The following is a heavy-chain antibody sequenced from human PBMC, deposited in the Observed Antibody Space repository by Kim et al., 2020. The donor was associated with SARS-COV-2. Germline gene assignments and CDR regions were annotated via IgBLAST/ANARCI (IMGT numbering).Heavy chain of an antibody. CDR1: GFPFTTYW. J-gene: IGHJ3*02. Sequence: GGSLRLSCAASGFPFTTYWMHWVRQAPGKGLXWVARXKGDGISTIYADSVKGRFXISRDXXRNMLYLHMNSLRAEDTALYFCATGLMPAYEIWGQGTMVTVSS. D-gene: IGHD2-2*01. V-gene: IGHV3-74*01. CDR3: ATGLMPAYEI. CDR2: XKGDGIST.